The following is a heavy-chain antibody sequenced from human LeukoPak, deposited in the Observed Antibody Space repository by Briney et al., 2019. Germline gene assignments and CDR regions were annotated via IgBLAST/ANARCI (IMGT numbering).Heavy chain of an antibody. J-gene: IGHJ4*02. CDR2: IYYSGST. Sequence: SETLSLTCTVSGGSISSYYWSWIRQPPGKGLEWIGYIYYSGSTNYNPSLKSRVTISVDTSKNQFSLKLSSVTAADTAVYYCARDTYGDYAFDYWGQGTLVTVSS. V-gene: IGHV4-59*01. D-gene: IGHD4-17*01. CDR1: GGSISSYY. CDR3: ARDTYGDYAFDY.